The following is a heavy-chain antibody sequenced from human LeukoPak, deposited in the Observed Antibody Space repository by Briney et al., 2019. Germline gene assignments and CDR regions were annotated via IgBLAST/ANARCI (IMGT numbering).Heavy chain of an antibody. CDR3: AKDQGSSSWYAY. CDR2: IRYDGSNK. Sequence: GGSLRLSCAVGAFPFSTYWMHWVRQAPGKGLEWVAFIRYDGSNKYYADSVKGRFTISRDNSKNTLYLQMNSLRAEDTAVYYCAKDQGSSSWYAYWGQGTLVTVSS. J-gene: IGHJ4*02. V-gene: IGHV3-30*02. CDR1: AFPFSTYW. D-gene: IGHD6-13*01.